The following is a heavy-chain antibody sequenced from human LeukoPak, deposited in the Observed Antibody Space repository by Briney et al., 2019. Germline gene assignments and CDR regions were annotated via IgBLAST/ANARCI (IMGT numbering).Heavy chain of an antibody. CDR1: SGIISGDTSD. Sequence: SETVCLTCTVSSGIISGDTSDWGWIRQPPGKGLEWIASVYYTGSTYYNPSLRSRVTVSVDTSKNQFFLKIDSLTAADTAVYYCARHVPPPVNGMDYWGQGTLVAVSS. CDR3: ARHVPPPVNGMDY. V-gene: IGHV4-39*01. J-gene: IGHJ4*02. D-gene: IGHD2-8*01. CDR2: VYYTGST.